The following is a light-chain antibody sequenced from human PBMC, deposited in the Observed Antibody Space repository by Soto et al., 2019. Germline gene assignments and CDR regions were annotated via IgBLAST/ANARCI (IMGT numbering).Light chain of an antibody. V-gene: IGLV1-47*02. CDR2: TYT. CDR1: SPNIGRNN. CDR3: AAWDDSLSGWV. Sequence: QSVLTQPPSASGTPGQRVTISCSGSSPNIGRNNVYWYQQFPGMAPKLLTYTYTQRPSGGSDRISASKSGTSASLAISGLRSEDEADYHCAAWDDSLSGWVFGGGTKLTVL. J-gene: IGLJ3*02.